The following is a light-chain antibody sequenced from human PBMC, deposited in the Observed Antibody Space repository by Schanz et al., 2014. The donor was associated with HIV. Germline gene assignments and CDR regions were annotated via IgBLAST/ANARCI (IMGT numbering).Light chain of an antibody. Sequence: QSVLTQPASVSGSPGQSITISCTGANSDVGSYNLVSWYQQHPGKAPKLMIYDVTKRPSGVPDRVSASKSGTSASLAISGLRSDDEADYYCATWDDSLSRYVFGPGTKLTVL. CDR1: NSDVGSYNL. CDR3: ATWDDSLSRYV. CDR2: DVT. J-gene: IGLJ1*01. V-gene: IGLV2-14*02.